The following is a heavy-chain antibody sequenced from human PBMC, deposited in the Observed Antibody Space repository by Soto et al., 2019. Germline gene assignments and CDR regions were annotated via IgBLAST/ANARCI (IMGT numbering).Heavy chain of an antibody. J-gene: IGHJ2*01. CDR2: IYWDDDK. CDR3: AHAIWFGHPRLYFHL. V-gene: IGHV2-5*02. Sequence: QITLKESGPPLVKPTQPLTLTCTFSGFSLSTSGVGVGWIRQPPGKALEWLALIYWDDDKRYSPSLKSRLTTTKDPPKHHVVLTTTNMDPVDTATYYCAHAIWFGHPRLYFHLWGRVTLVTVSS. CDR1: GFSLSTSGVG. D-gene: IGHD3-10*01.